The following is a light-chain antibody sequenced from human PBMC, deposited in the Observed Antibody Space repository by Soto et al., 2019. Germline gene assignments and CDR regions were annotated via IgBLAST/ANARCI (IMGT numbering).Light chain of an antibody. V-gene: IGLV1-44*01. CDR1: SSNIGSNT. Sequence: QSVLTQPPSASGTPGQRVTISCSGSSSNIGSNTVNWYQQLPGTAPKLLIYTNNQRPSGVPDRCSGSKSGTSASLAISGLLSEDEADYYCAAWDASLNGAWVFGGGTKLTVL. CDR3: AAWDASLNGAWV. CDR2: TNN. J-gene: IGLJ3*02.